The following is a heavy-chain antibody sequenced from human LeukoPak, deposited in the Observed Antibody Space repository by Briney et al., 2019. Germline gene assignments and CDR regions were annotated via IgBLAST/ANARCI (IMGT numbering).Heavy chain of an antibody. V-gene: IGHV1-18*01. D-gene: IGHD2-15*01. CDR3: ARVAPPYCSGGSCYSVDY. CDR2: ISAYNGNT. J-gene: IGHJ4*02. CDR1: GYTFTSYG. Sequence: ASVKVSCKASGYTFTSYGISWVRQAPGQGLEWMGWISAYNGNTSYAQKLQGRVSMTTETSTSTAYMELRSLRSDDTAVYYCARVAPPYCSGGSCYSVDYWGQGTLVTVSS.